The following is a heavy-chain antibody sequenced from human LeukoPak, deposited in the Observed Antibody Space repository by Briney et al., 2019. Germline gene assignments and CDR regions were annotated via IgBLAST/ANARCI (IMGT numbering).Heavy chain of an antibody. D-gene: IGHD1-26*01. V-gene: IGHV4-61*08. J-gene: IGHJ4*02. CDR1: GGSISSGGYY. CDR2: IYYSGST. Sequence: SETLSLTCAVSGGSISSGGYYWNWIRQPPGKGLEWIGYIYYSGSTNYNPSLKSRVTISVDTSKNQFSLKLSSVTAADTAVYYCARAAYSGSYHSDYWGQGTLVTVSS. CDR3: ARAAYSGSYHSDY.